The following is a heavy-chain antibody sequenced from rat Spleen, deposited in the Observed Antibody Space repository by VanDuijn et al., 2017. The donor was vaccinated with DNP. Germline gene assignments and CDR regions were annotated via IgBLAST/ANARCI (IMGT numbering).Heavy chain of an antibody. J-gene: IGHJ4*01. V-gene: IGHV5-20*01. D-gene: IGHD1-4*01. CDR3: AREAAGVDA. CDR1: GIIFSDHY. CDR2: ISPSGGST. Sequence: EVQLVESGGGLVQPGRSLKLSCAASGIIFSDHYMAWFRQTPTQGLEWVAAISPSGGSTYYGDSVKGRFTIARDNAKSSLYLQMNSLKSEDTATYYCAREAAGVDAWGQGTSVTVSS.